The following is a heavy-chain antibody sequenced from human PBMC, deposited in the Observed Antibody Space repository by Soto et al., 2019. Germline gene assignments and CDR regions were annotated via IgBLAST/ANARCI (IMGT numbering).Heavy chain of an antibody. CDR3: AKLGGSQPDAFDL. J-gene: IGHJ3*01. Sequence: QVQLVESGGGVVQPGRSLRLSCAASGFTFSSYGMHWVRQAPGKGLEWVAVISYDGSNKYYADSVKGRFTISRDNYKNTLYLQMNSLRDADTAAYYCAKLGGSQPDAFDLWCQWTRVTVSS. CDR1: GFTFSSYG. D-gene: IGHD1-26*01. V-gene: IGHV3-30*18. CDR2: ISYDGSNK.